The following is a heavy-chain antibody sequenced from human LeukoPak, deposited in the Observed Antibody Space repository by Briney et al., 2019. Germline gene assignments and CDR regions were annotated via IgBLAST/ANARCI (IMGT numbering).Heavy chain of an antibody. CDR3: ARDLAYCGGDCYPYYYYGMDV. CDR1: GFTVSSNY. D-gene: IGHD2-21*02. CDR2: IYSGGST. V-gene: IGHV3-53*01. Sequence: PGGSLRLSCAASGFTVSSNYMSWVRQAPGKGLEWVSVIYSGGSTYYADSVKGRFTISRDNSKNTLYLQMNSLRAEDTAVYYCARDLAYCGGDCYPYYYYGMDVWGQGTTVTVSS. J-gene: IGHJ6*02.